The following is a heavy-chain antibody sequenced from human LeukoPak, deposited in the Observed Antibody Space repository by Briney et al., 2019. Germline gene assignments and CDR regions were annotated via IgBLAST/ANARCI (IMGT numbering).Heavy chain of an antibody. D-gene: IGHD3-10*01. CDR2: INTNTGNP. CDR3: ARTYYYGSGSYYIDP. CDR1: GYTFTSYG. V-gene: IGHV7-4-1*02. Sequence: GASVKVSCKASGYTFTSYGISWVRQAPGQGLEWMGWINTNTGNPTYAQGFTGRFVFSLDASVSTAYLQISSLKAEDTAVYYCARTYYYGSGSYYIDPWGQGTLVTVSS. J-gene: IGHJ5*02.